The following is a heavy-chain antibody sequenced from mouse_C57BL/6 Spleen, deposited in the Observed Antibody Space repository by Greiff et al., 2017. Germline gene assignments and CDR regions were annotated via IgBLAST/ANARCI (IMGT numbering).Heavy chain of an antibody. D-gene: IGHD2-4*01. Sequence: EVKVEESGGGLVKPGGSLKLSCAASGFTFSSYAMSWVRQTPEKRLEWVATISDGGSYTYYPDNVKGRFTISRDNAKNNLYLQMSHLKSEDTAMYYCARDIYYDYDTFAYWGQGTLVTVSA. J-gene: IGHJ3*01. CDR3: ARDIYYDYDTFAY. CDR1: GFTFSSYA. V-gene: IGHV5-4*01. CDR2: ISDGGSYT.